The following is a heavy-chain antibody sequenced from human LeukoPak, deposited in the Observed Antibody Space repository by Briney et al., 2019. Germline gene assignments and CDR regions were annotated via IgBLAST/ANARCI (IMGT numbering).Heavy chain of an antibody. CDR1: GSPINTHYF. Sequence: SETLSLTCAVSGSPINTHYFWGWIRQPPGQVLEWIGSIHHSGRTYYSPSLKSRVTISLDTSKNQFSLNLSSVTAADTAVYYCARDNFYSIFDYWGQGTLVTVSS. V-gene: IGHV4-38-2*02. D-gene: IGHD2-21*02. CDR2: IHHSGRT. CDR3: ARDNFYSIFDY. J-gene: IGHJ4*02.